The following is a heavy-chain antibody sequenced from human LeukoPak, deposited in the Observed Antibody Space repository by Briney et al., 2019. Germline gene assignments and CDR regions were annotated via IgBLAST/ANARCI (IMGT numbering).Heavy chain of an antibody. CDR1: GGSFSSYY. Sequence: SETLSLTCAVYGGSFSSYYWSWIRQPAGKGLEWIGRIYTSGSTNYNPSLKSRVTMSVDTSKNQFSLKLSSVTAADTAVYYCAREASGWYIYYYYMDVWGKGTTVTISS. J-gene: IGHJ6*03. V-gene: IGHV4-4*07. CDR3: AREASGWYIYYYYMDV. D-gene: IGHD6-19*01. CDR2: IYTSGST.